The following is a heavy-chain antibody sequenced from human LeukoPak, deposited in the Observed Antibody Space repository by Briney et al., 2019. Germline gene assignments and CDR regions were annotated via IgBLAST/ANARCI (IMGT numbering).Heavy chain of an antibody. CDR2: IYYSGST. J-gene: IGHJ4*02. Sequence: SETLSLTCTVSGGSISSYYWSWIRQPPGKGLEWIGYIYYSGSTNYNPSLKSRVTISVDTSKNQFSLKLSSVTAADTAVYYCARDSSYSSGWYKGGYFDYWGQGTLVTVSS. V-gene: IGHV4-59*01. CDR1: GGSISSYY. D-gene: IGHD6-19*01. CDR3: ARDSSYSSGWYKGGYFDY.